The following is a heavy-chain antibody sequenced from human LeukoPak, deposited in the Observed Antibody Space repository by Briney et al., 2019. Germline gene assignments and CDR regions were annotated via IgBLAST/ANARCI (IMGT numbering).Heavy chain of an antibody. V-gene: IGHV4-31*03. D-gene: IGHD2-2*01. J-gene: IGHJ6*02. CDR1: GGSISSGGYY. CDR2: IYYSGST. Sequence: PSETLSLTCTVSGGSISSGGYYWSWIRQHPGKGLEWIGYIYYSGSTYYNPSLKSRVTISVDTSKNQFSLKLSSVTAADTAVYYCARDLGYCSSTGCYYYYGMDVWGQGTTVTVS. CDR3: ARDLGYCSSTGCYYYYGMDV.